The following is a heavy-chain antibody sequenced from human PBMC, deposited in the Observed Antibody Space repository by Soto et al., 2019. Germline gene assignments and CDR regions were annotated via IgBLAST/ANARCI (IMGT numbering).Heavy chain of an antibody. Sequence: PSETLSLTCTVSGYPINNYYWSWIRQPPGKGLEWIGYIYYSGSTNYNPSLKSRVTISVDTSKNQFSLKLSSVTAADTAVYYCARLLYDSRGYYYFDYWGQGTLVTVSS. D-gene: IGHD3-22*01. CDR2: IYYSGST. CDR3: ARLLYDSRGYYYFDY. CDR1: GYPINNYY. J-gene: IGHJ4*02. V-gene: IGHV4-59*08.